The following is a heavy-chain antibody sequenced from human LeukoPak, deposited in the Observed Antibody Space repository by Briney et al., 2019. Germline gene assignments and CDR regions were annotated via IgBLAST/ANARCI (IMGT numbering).Heavy chain of an antibody. D-gene: IGHD3-22*01. J-gene: IGHJ4*02. Sequence: GGSLRLPCAASGFPFSSYSMNWARQPPGKGLEWVAALSGSGGSTYYAGSVKRRLTISRDNSKNTLYLQINSLRAEDTAVYYCAKAGYYYDSSGYYLKWSQGRLVTVSS. V-gene: IGHV3-23*01. CDR1: GFPFSSYS. CDR3: AKAGYYYDSSGYYLK. CDR2: LSGSGGST.